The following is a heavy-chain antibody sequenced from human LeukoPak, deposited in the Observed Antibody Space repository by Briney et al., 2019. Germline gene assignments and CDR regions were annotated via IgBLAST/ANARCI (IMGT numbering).Heavy chain of an antibody. CDR2: ISYDGSNK. D-gene: IGHD4-11*01. CDR1: GFTFSSYT. V-gene: IGHV3-30-3*01. CDR3: ARGGLPDYSNYNEYFQH. J-gene: IGHJ1*01. Sequence: GGSLRLSCAASGFTFSSYTMHWVRQAPGKGLEWVAVISYDGSNKYYADSVKGRFTISRDNSRNTLYLQMNSLRAEDTAVYYCARGGLPDYSNYNEYFQHWGQGTLVTVSS.